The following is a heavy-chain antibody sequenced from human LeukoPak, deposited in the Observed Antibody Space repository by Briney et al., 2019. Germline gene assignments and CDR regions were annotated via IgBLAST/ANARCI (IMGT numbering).Heavy chain of an antibody. CDR2: IYHSGST. D-gene: IGHD3-16*01. V-gene: IGHV4-38-2*02. Sequence: SETLSLTCTVSGYSISSGYYWGWIRQPPGKGLEWIGSIYHSGSTYYNPSLKSRVTISVDTSKNQFSLKLSSVTAADTAVYYCARAASGGSDYWGQGTLVTVSS. CDR1: GYSISSGYY. CDR3: ARAASGGSDY. J-gene: IGHJ4*02.